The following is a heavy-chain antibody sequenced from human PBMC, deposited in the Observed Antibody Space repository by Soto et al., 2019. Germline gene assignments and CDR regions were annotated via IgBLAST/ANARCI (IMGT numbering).Heavy chain of an antibody. Sequence: SETLSLTCAVSGDSISNTNWWSWVRQPPGKGLEWIGEVYHSGSTNFNPSLKSRVTISVDKSKNQFSLRLSSVTAADTAVYYCAREGREFFSSGWYNFDYWGQGTLVTVSS. CDR2: VYHSGST. CDR1: GDSISNTNW. J-gene: IGHJ4*02. V-gene: IGHV4-4*02. D-gene: IGHD6-19*01. CDR3: AREGREFFSSGWYNFDY.